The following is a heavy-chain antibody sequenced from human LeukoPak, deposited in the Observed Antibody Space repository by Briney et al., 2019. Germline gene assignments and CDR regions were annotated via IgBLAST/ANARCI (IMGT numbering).Heavy chain of an antibody. J-gene: IGHJ6*03. V-gene: IGHV3-48*01. CDR3: ARFAAGGSYYYYMDV. D-gene: IGHD6-25*01. CDR2: IGTSSTTI. CDR1: GFTFSSYT. Sequence: GGSLRLSCAASGFTFSSYTMNWVRQPPGKGLEWVSNIGTSSTTIYYADSAKGRFTISRDNAKNSLYLQMNSLRADDTAVYYCARFAAGGSYYYYMDVWGKGTTVTVSS.